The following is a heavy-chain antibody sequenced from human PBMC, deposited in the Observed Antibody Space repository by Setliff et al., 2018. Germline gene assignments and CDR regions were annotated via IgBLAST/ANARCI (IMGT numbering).Heavy chain of an antibody. Sequence: PGGSLRLSCAASGFTFRSNAMHWVRQAPGRGLEWVAMIWFDGSNTHYPGSVKGRFTVSRDNSKNIVYLQMNSLRVDDTAVYYCVRDPPNSGWAFDYWGQGTLVTVSS. CDR3: VRDPPNSGWAFDY. CDR2: IWFDGSNT. D-gene: IGHD6-19*01. J-gene: IGHJ4*02. CDR1: GFTFRSNA. V-gene: IGHV3-33*08.